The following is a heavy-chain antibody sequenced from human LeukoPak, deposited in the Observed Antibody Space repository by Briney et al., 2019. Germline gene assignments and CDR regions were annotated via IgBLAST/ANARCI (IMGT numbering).Heavy chain of an antibody. CDR2: ISYDGSNK. Sequence: GGSLRLSCAASGLTFSSYGMHWVRQAPGKGLEWVAVISYDGSNKYYADSVKGRFTISRDNSKNTLYLQMNSLRAEDTAVYYCAKDGGGYGNYYYGMDVWGQGTTVTVSS. CDR3: AKDGGGYGNYYYGMDV. V-gene: IGHV3-30*18. CDR1: GLTFSSYG. D-gene: IGHD1-26*01. J-gene: IGHJ6*02.